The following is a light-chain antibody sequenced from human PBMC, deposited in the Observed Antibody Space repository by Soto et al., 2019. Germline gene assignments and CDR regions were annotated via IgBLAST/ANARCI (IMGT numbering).Light chain of an antibody. CDR1: SSDVGSYNR. CDR3: SSYTSTSTYV. V-gene: IGLV2-18*02. Sequence: SVLTQPPSLSGSPGQSVTISCTGTSSDVGSYNRVSWYQQPPGTAPKLMIYEVSNRPSGVPDRFSGSKSGNTASLTISGLQAEDEADYYCSSYTSTSTYVFGTGTKVTV. J-gene: IGLJ1*01. CDR2: EVS.